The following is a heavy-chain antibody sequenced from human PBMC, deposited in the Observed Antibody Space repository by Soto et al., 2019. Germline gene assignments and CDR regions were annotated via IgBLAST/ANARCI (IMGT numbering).Heavy chain of an antibody. CDR3: ATIAYSDLCSGYYWFDY. J-gene: IGHJ5*01. V-gene: IGHV4-4*02. CDR2: IYHSGST. D-gene: IGHD3-3*01. CDR1: GGSISSSNW. Sequence: PSETLSLTCAVSGGSISSSNWWSWVRQPPGKGLEWIGEIYHSGSTNYNPSLKSRVTISVDKSKNQFSLKLSSVTAADTAVYYCATIAYSDLCSGYYWFDYWGQGTLVTVSS.